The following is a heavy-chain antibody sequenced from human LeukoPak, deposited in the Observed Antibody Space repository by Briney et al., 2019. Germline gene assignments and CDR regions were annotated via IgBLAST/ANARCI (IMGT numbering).Heavy chain of an antibody. V-gene: IGHV3-7*03. D-gene: IGHD3-22*01. Sequence: PGGSLRLSCAASGFTFSDYWMSWVRQAPGKGLEWVANIKQDGSEKYYADSVKGRFTVSRDNTKNSLFLQIDGLRTEDTALYFCAKGHSGYYYRSLFDSWGQGTLVTVSS. J-gene: IGHJ4*02. CDR2: IKQDGSEK. CDR3: AKGHSGYYYRSLFDS. CDR1: GFTFSDYW.